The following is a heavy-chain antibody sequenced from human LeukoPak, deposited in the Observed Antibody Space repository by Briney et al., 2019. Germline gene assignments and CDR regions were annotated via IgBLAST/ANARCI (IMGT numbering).Heavy chain of an antibody. J-gene: IGHJ3*02. CDR2: IKSDGSST. CDR3: ARDQYSSTWYRGAFDI. V-gene: IGHV3-74*01. D-gene: IGHD6-13*01. CDR1: GFTFSTSW. Sequence: GGSLRLSCAASGFTFSTSWMHWFRQAPGRGLVWFSRIKSDGSSTTYADSVKGRFTISRDNAKNTLYLQMNSLRAEDTAVYYCARDQYSSTWYRGAFDIWGQGTMVAVSS.